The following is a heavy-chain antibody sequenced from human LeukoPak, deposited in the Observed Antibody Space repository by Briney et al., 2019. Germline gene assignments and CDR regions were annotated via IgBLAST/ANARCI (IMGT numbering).Heavy chain of an antibody. Sequence: ASVKVSCKASGYTFTGYYMHWVRQAPGQGLEWMGWINPNSGGTNYAQKFQGRVTMTRDTSISTAYVELSRLRSDDTAVYYCARECWGATTRLYYFDYWGQGTLVTVSS. V-gene: IGHV1-2*02. J-gene: IGHJ4*02. CDR2: INPNSGGT. CDR1: GYTFTGYY. D-gene: IGHD1-26*01. CDR3: ARECWGATTRLYYFDY.